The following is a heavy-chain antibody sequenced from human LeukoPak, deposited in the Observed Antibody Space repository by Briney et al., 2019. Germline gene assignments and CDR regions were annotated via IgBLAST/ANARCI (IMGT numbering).Heavy chain of an antibody. V-gene: IGHV4-59*01. Sequence: SETLSLTCTVPGDSISSNYGRWIRQPPGKGLEWIGYIYYIGRTNYNPSLKSRVTISVDTAKNQFSLKLSSVTAADTAVYYCARDYSFDIWGQGTMVTVSS. J-gene: IGHJ3*02. CDR1: GDSISSNY. D-gene: IGHD3-10*01. CDR3: ARDYSFDI. CDR2: IYYIGRT.